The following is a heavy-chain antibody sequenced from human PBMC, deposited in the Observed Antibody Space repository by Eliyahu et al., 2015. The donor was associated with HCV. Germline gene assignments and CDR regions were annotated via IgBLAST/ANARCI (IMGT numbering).Heavy chain of an antibody. CDR3: AKEIYGPAAT. J-gene: IGHJ5*02. V-gene: IGHV3-30*18. D-gene: IGHD2-2*01. CDR1: GFTFSSYS. CDR2: ISYDGSNK. Sequence: QVQLVESGGGVVQPGRSLRLSCAASGFTFSSYSMHWVRQGPGKGLGWVALISYDGSNKYYTDSVKGRFTISRDNSKNTLYLQMNSLRAEDTAVYYCAKEIYGPAATWGQGTLVTVSS.